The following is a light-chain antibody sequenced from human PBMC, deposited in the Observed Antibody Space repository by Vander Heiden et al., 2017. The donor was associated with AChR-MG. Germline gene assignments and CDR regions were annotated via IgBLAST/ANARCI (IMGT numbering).Light chain of an antibody. Sequence: SYELTQPPPVSVSPGQTATIACSGDKLGDKYVCWYQQRPGQSPVLVIYQGRKRPSGIPERFSGSSSGYIATLTITGTQAMDEADYYCQAWDSNFHWVFGGGTKLTVL. CDR1: KLGDKY. J-gene: IGLJ3*02. CDR2: QGR. V-gene: IGLV3-1*01. CDR3: QAWDSNFHWV.